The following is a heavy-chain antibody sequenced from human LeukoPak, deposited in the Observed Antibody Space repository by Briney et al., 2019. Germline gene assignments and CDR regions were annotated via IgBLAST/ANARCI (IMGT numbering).Heavy chain of an antibody. CDR1: GYTFTGYY. CDR3: ARGPDFGQLGTIDIVVVPAAISFICDY. Sequence: ASVKVSCKASGYTFTGYYMHWVRQAPGQGLEWMGWINPNSGGTNYAQKFQGRVTMTRDTSISTAYMELSRLRSDATAVYYCARGPDFGQLGTIDIVVVPAAISFICDYWGQGTLVTVSS. D-gene: IGHD2-2*02. CDR2: INPNSGGT. V-gene: IGHV1-2*02. J-gene: IGHJ4*02.